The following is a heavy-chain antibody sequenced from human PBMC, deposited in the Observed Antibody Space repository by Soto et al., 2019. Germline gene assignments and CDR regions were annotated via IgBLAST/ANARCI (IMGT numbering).Heavy chain of an antibody. CDR3: ARDLLTMDV. V-gene: IGHV1-18*01. Sequence: VQLVQSGAAVKKPGASVQVSCKASGYTFTSYGISWVRQAPGQGLAWRGWIRAYNGNTNYAQTLQGRVTMNTVTSTSPAYMELRRLRSADTAVYYSARDLLTMDVWGQGTTGSVSS. CDR2: IRAYNGNT. J-gene: IGHJ6*02. CDR1: GYTFTSYG.